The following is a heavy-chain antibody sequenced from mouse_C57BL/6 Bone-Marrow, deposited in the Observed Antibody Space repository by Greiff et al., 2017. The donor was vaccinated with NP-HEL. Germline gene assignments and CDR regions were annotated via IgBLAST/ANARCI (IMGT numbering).Heavy chain of an antibody. CDR3: ASSPFITEYFDV. CDR2: IDPNSGGT. J-gene: IGHJ1*03. CDR1: GYTFTSYW. D-gene: IGHD1-1*01. Sequence: VKLKQPGAELVKPGASVKLSCKASGYTFTSYWMPWVKQRPGRGLEWIGRIDPNSGGTKYNEKFKSKATLTVDKPSSTAYMQLSSLTSEDSAVYYCASSPFITEYFDVWGTGTTVTVSS. V-gene: IGHV1-72*01.